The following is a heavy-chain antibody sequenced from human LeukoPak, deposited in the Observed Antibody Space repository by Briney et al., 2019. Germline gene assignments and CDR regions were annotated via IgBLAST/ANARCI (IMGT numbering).Heavy chain of an antibody. Sequence: GGSLRLSCAASGFTFSSYSMNWVRQAPGKGLEWVSYISSSSSTIYYADSVKGRFTISRDNAKNSLYLQMNSLRAEDTAVYYCARVSLMVRGVMDYWGQGTLVTVSS. V-gene: IGHV3-48*01. CDR3: ARVSLMVRGVMDY. J-gene: IGHJ4*02. D-gene: IGHD3-10*01. CDR1: GFTFSSYS. CDR2: ISSSSSTI.